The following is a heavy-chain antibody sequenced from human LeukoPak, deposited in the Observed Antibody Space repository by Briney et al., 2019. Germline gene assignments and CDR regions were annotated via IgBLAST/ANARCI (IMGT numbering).Heavy chain of an antibody. V-gene: IGHV1-69*05. CDR3: AREAVVVVAASNWFDP. CDR1: GGTFSSYA. J-gene: IGHJ5*02. Sequence: SVKVSCKASGGTFSSYAISWVRQAPGQGLEWMGGIIPIFGTANYAQKFQGRVTITTDGSTSTAYMELSSLRSEDTAVYYCAREAVVVVAASNWFDPWGQGTLVTVSS. CDR2: IIPIFGTA. D-gene: IGHD2-15*01.